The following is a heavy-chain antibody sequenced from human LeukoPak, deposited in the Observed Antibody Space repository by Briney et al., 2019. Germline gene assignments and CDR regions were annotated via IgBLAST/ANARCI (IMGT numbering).Heavy chain of an antibody. D-gene: IGHD3-22*01. V-gene: IGHV4-59*01. J-gene: IGHJ4*02. Sequence: SETLSLTCTVSGGSISSYYWSWIRQPPGKGLEWIGYIYYSGSTNYNPSLKSRVTISVDTSKNQFPLTLSSVTAEDPAVYYCASSYYDSSGPNYWGQGTLVTVSS. CDR3: ASSYYDSSGPNY. CDR1: GGSISSYY. CDR2: IYYSGST.